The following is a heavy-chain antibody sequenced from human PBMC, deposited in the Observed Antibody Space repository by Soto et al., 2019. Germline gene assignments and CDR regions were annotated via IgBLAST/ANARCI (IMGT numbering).Heavy chain of an antibody. J-gene: IGHJ4*02. V-gene: IGHV1-69*13. CDR1: GGTFSSYA. CDR2: IIPIFGTA. D-gene: IGHD3-22*01. CDR3: ATLSPDYYDSSGYQNGVFDY. Sequence: ASVKVSCKASGGTFSSYAISWVRQAPGQGLEWMGGIIPIFGTANYAQKFQGRVTITADESTSTAYMELSSLRSEDTAVYYCATLSPDYYDSSGYQNGVFDYWGQGTLVTVSS.